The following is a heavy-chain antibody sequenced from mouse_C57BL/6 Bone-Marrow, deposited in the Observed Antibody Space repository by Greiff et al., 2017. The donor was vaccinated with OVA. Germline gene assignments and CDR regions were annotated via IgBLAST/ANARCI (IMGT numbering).Heavy chain of an antibody. J-gene: IGHJ4*01. Sequence: QVQLQQPGAELVKPGASVKMSCKASGYTFTSYWITWVKQRPGQGLEWIGDIYPGSGSTNYNEKFKSKATRTVDTSSSTAYMQLSSLTSEDSAVYYCARGKYDPYDGMDYWGQGTSVTVSS. CDR2: IYPGSGST. V-gene: IGHV1-55*01. D-gene: IGHD2-3*01. CDR3: ARGKYDPYDGMDY. CDR1: GYTFTSYW.